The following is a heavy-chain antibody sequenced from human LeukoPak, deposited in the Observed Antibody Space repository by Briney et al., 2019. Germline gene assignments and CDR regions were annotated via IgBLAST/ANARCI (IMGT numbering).Heavy chain of an antibody. CDR1: GFTFDDYT. D-gene: IGHD3-10*01. Sequence: GGSLRLSCAASGFTFDDYTMHWVRQAPGKGLEWVSLISWDGGSTYYADSVEGRFTISRDNSKSSLYLQMNSLRTEDTALYYCAKDSNYGSGYDYWGQGTLVTVSS. J-gene: IGHJ4*02. CDR2: ISWDGGST. CDR3: AKDSNYGSGYDY. V-gene: IGHV3-43*01.